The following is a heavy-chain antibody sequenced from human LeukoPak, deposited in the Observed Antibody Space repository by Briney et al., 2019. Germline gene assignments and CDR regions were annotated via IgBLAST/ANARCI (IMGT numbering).Heavy chain of an antibody. Sequence: PGESLKISCKDSGYSFTNYWIGWVRQMPGKGLEWMGIIYPGDSDTRYSPSFQGQVTISADKSISTAYLQWGSLKASDTAMYYCARSQGYCSGGSCLQGDWFDPWGQGTLVTVSS. V-gene: IGHV5-51*01. CDR1: GYSFTNYW. D-gene: IGHD2-15*01. J-gene: IGHJ5*02. CDR3: ARSQGYCSGGSCLQGDWFDP. CDR2: IYPGDSDT.